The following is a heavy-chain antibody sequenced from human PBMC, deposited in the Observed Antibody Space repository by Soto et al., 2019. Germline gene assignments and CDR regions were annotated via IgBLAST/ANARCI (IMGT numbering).Heavy chain of an antibody. D-gene: IGHD2-8*01. CDR2: INAGNGNT. CDR3: ARDIKLLMVYAITDHSFDY. CDR1: GYTFTSYA. V-gene: IGHV1-3*01. Sequence: GASVKVSCKASGYTFTSYAMHWVRQAPGQRLEWMGWINAGNGNTKYSQKFQGRVTITRDTSASTAYMELSSLRSEDTAVYYCARDIKLLMVYAITDHSFDYWGQGTLVTVAS. J-gene: IGHJ4*02.